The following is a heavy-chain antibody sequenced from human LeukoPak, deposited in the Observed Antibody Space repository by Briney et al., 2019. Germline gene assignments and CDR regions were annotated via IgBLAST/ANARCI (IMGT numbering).Heavy chain of an antibody. Sequence: ASVKVSCKASGYTFSSYYMHWVRQAPGQGLEWMGIINPSGGSASYAQKFQGRVTMTRDMSTSTVYMELSSLTSEDTAVYYCARDLRAAGTPPFDYWGQGTLVTVSS. CDR2: INPSGGSA. D-gene: IGHD6-13*01. J-gene: IGHJ4*02. CDR3: ARDLRAAGTPPFDY. CDR1: GYTFSSYY. V-gene: IGHV1-46*01.